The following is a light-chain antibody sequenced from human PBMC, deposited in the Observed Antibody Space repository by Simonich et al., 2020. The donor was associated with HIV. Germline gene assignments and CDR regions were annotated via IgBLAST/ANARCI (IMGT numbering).Light chain of an antibody. CDR3: QQSRSTPFT. Sequence: DIQMTQSPSTLSASVGDRVTITCRASQSISSWLAWYQQKPGKAPKLVIYKASSLESGVPSRFCGSGSGTDFTLTISSLQPEDFATYFCQQSRSTPFTFGPGTKVDIK. CDR1: QSISSW. J-gene: IGKJ3*01. CDR2: KAS. V-gene: IGKV1-5*03.